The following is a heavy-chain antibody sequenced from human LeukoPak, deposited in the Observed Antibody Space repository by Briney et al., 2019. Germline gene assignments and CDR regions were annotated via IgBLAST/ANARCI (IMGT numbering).Heavy chain of an antibody. Sequence: GGSLRLSCAASGFSFSNVWMSWVSQAPGKGLEWVGQIKSKTDGGTTDYTAPVKGRFTISRDDSKNTLYLQMNSLKTEDTAVYYCTTLGSGYSSFWGQGTLVTVSS. CDR3: TTLGSGYSSF. D-gene: IGHD5-12*01. CDR1: GFSFSNVW. V-gene: IGHV3-15*01. CDR2: IKSKTDGGTT. J-gene: IGHJ4*02.